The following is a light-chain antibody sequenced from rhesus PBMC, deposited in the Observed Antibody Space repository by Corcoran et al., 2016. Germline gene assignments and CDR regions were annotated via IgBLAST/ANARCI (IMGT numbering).Light chain of an antibody. J-gene: IGKJ3*01. Sequence: DIQMTQSPSSLSASLGARVTITCRASENVYNYLHWYHQKPGKAPKLLIYAASTLQRGVPSRFSGTGSGTKYTFTISRLQPEDVATYYCQHGYVTPFTFGPGTKLDIK. CDR3: QHGYVTPFT. CDR2: AAS. V-gene: IGKV1-74*01. CDR1: ENVYNY.